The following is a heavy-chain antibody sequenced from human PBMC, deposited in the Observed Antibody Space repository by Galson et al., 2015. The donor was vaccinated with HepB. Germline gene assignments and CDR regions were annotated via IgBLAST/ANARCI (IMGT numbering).Heavy chain of an antibody. Sequence: SVKVSCKASGYTFTSYYMHWVRQAPGQGLEWMGIINPSGGSTSYAQKFQGRVTMTRDTSTSTVYMELSSLRSEDTAVYYCARGGGRGVVVVPAAIPYYYYMDVWGKGTTVTVSS. CDR1: GYTFTSYY. CDR3: ARGGGRGVVVVPAAIPYYYYMDV. V-gene: IGHV1-46*01. D-gene: IGHD2-2*02. CDR2: INPSGGST. J-gene: IGHJ6*03.